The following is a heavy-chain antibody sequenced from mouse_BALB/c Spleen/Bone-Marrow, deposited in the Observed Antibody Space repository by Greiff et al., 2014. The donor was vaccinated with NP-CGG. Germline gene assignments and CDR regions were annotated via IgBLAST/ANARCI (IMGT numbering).Heavy chain of an antibody. CDR1: GFSLTLYG. Sequence: QVQLKDSGPDLVAPSQSLSITCTVSGFSLTLYGVHWVRQSPGKGLEWLVVIWSDGTTTYNSALKSRLSISKDNSKSQVFLKLNSLQTDDTAMYYCARHERGYPYAMDYWGQGTSVTVSS. D-gene: IGHD2-2*01. J-gene: IGHJ4*01. V-gene: IGHV2-6-2*01. CDR2: IWSDGTT. CDR3: ARHERGYPYAMDY.